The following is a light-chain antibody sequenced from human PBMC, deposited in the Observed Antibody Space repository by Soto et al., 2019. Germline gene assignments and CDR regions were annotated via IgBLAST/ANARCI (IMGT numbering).Light chain of an antibody. V-gene: IGLV2-14*01. Sequence: QSVLTQPASVSGSPGQSITISCTGTSRDVGGYNYVSWYQQHPGKAPKLMIYGVSNRPSGVSNRFSGSKSGNTASLTISGLQAEDEADYYCSSYTSSSTLFGTGTKVTVL. CDR1: SRDVGGYNY. CDR3: SSYTSSSTL. CDR2: GVS. J-gene: IGLJ1*01.